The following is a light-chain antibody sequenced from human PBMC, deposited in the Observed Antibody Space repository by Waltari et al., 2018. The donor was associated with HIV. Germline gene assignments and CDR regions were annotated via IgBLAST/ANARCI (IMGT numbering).Light chain of an antibody. CDR1: QGIGKD. J-gene: IGKJ2*01. Sequence: AIQMTQSPSSLSASIGDRVTITCRASQGIGKDLSWYQQKPGKAPNLLIYAASILQSRVSSRFSGAVSATDFTLTISNLQPEDFATYFCLHDYIFPYTFGPGTKLEI. V-gene: IGKV1-6*02. CDR3: LHDYIFPYT. CDR2: AAS.